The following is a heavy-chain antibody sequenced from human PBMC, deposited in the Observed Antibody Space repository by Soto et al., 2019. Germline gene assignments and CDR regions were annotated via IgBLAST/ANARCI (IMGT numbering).Heavy chain of an antibody. Sequence: QVQLQESGPGLVKPSETLSLTCTVSGGSISSYYWSWIRQPPGKGLEWIGFIFYSGSTSYNPSLTRRVTISIATSEYQFSLNLNSVTAADTAVYYCASMIGDPVLSFDSWGQGTLVAVSS. J-gene: IGHJ5*01. D-gene: IGHD3-10*02. CDR3: ASMIGDPVLSFDS. CDR2: IFYSGST. V-gene: IGHV4-59*01. CDR1: GGSISSYY.